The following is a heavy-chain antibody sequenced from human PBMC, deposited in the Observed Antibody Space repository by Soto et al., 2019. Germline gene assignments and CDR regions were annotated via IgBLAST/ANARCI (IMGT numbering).Heavy chain of an antibody. D-gene: IGHD6-19*01. CDR3: PTGGSGWYGGYYYYGMDV. CDR2: IKSKTDGGTT. Sequence: GGSLRLSCAASGFTFSNAWMSWVRQAPGKGLEWVGRIKSKTDGGTTDYAAPVKGRFTISRDDSKNTLYLQMNSLKTEDTAVYYCPTGGSGWYGGYYYYGMDVWGQGTTVTVSS. CDR1: GFTFSNAW. V-gene: IGHV3-15*01. J-gene: IGHJ6*02.